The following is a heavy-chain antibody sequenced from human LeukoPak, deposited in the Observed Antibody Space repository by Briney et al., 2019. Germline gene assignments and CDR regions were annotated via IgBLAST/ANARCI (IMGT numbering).Heavy chain of an antibody. J-gene: IGHJ4*02. CDR3: ARVRKGGYSYGRTYYFDY. V-gene: IGHV4-34*01. Sequence: SETLSLTCAVYGGPFSGYYWSWIRQPPGKGREWIGEINHSGSTNYNPSLKSRVTISVDTSKNQFSLKLSSVTAADTAVYYCARVRKGGYSYGRTYYFDYWGQGTLVTVSS. CDR2: INHSGST. D-gene: IGHD5-18*01. CDR1: GGPFSGYY.